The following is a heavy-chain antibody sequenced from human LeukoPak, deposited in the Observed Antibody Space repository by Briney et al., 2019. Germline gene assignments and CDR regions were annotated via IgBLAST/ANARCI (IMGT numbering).Heavy chain of an antibody. CDR1: GDSISSSSDY. D-gene: IGHD3-22*01. J-gene: IGHJ3*02. V-gene: IGHV4-39*01. CDR3: ARSGGPQYYYDSSGYYPDAFDI. Sequence: PSETLSLTCTVSGDSISSSSDYWGWSRQPPGRGLEWIGSICYRGSTYYNPSLKSRVTISVDTSKNQFSLKLSSVTAADTAVYYCARSGGPQYYYDSSGYYPDAFDIWGQGTMVTVSS. CDR2: ICYRGST.